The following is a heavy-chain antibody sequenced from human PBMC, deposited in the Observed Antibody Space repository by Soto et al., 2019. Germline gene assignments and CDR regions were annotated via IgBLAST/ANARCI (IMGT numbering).Heavy chain of an antibody. CDR2: IIPVFGRV. CDR3: ANSWGGTFFGYHGMDI. J-gene: IGHJ6*02. CDR1: GGTFSSRA. V-gene: IGHV1-69*01. Sequence: QVQLVQSGPEVKKTGTSVKVSCKASGGTFSSRAISWVRQAPGQGLEWTGGIIPVFGRVNYAEKFQERVTITADESTGTVYMELSSLRSEDTALYYCANSWGGTFFGYHGMDIWGQGTTVSVAS. D-gene: IGHD3-16*01.